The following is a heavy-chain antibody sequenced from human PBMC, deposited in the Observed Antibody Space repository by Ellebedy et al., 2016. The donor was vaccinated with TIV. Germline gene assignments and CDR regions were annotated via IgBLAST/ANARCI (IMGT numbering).Heavy chain of an antibody. J-gene: IGHJ5*01. CDR1: GGSMSSYY. CDR2: IYYSGST. V-gene: IGHV4-59*01. D-gene: IGHD3-9*01. CDR3: ARDRQYFDTRGSHNWVHP. Sequence: SETLSLXXSVSGGSMSSYYWSWIRQPPGKGLEWIGYIYYSGSTYYNPSLKSRVTISVDTSKNQFSLKLSSVTAADTAGYYCARDRQYFDTRGSHNWVHPWGQGILVTVSS.